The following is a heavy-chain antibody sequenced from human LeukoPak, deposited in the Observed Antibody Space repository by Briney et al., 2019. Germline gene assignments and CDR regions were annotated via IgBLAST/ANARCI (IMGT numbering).Heavy chain of an antibody. CDR2: IKQDGTSK. Sequence: PGGSLRLSCAAYGFTFSRSWMGCVRQAPGKGLEWVANIKQDGTSKYYVDSVMGRFTISRDNAENSVYLQMNSLSAGDTAVYYCASHGDYCFDLWGPGTRVTVSS. CDR1: GFTFSRSW. J-gene: IGHJ4*02. CDR3: ASHGDYCFDL. V-gene: IGHV3-7*02. D-gene: IGHD2-21*01.